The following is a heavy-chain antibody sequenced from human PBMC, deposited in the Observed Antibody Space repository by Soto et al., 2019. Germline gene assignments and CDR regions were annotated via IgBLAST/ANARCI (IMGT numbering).Heavy chain of an antibody. CDR2: INPDGSEK. D-gene: IGHD2-2*01. CDR3: ARDKGYLDY. V-gene: IGHV3-7*01. J-gene: IGHJ4*02. CDR1: RFTFSSYW. Sequence: SGGNLVQPGGSLRLSCAASRFTFSSYWMSWVRQAPGKGLEWVANINPDGSEKFYVDSVKGRVTISRDNAKNSLYLQMNSLRAEHTAVYYCARDKGYLDYWGQGTLVTVSS.